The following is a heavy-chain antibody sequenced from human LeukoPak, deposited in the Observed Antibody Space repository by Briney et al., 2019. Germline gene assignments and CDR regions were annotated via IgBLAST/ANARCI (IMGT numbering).Heavy chain of an antibody. CDR2: IYYSGST. D-gene: IGHD2-2*01. V-gene: IGHV4-59*01. J-gene: IGHJ6*03. CDR3: AGVLVPALGPDYMDV. CDR1: GASISSYY. Sequence: SEALSHTCTVSGASISSYYWGWIRQSPGKGLEWIGYIYYSGSTKYNPSLKSRVTISVDTSKKWFSLQLSSVTAADTAVYYCAGVLVPALGPDYMDVWGKGTTVTVSS.